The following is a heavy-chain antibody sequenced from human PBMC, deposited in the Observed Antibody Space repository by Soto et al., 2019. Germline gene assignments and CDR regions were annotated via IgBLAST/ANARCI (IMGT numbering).Heavy chain of an antibody. J-gene: IGHJ6*02. CDR3: ARVGFNWNDDYYGMDV. CDR1: GGSFSGYY. Sequence: ESLSLTCAVYGGSFSGYYWSWIRQPPGKGLEWIGEINHSGSTNYNPSLKSRVTISVDTSKNQFSLKLSSVTAADTAVYYCARVGFNWNDDYYGMDVWRQGPTVTVSS. V-gene: IGHV4-34*01. D-gene: IGHD1-20*01. CDR2: INHSGST.